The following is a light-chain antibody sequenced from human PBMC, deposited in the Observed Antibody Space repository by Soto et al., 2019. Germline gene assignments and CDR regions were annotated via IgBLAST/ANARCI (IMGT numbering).Light chain of an antibody. J-gene: IGKJ2*01. Sequence: DVVMTQSPLSRPVTLGQPASISCRSSQSLAYSDGNTYLNWFQQRPGQSPGRLTYKVSNRDSGVPGRFRGSGSGNHFPLKISRVEAGDVGVYYCMQGTRWPPYTFGQGTKLEIK. CDR2: KVS. V-gene: IGKV2-30*01. CDR1: QSLAYSDGNTY. CDR3: MQGTRWPPYT.